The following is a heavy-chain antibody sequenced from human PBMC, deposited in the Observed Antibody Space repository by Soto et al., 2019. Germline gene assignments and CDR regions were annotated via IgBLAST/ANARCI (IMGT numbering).Heavy chain of an antibody. D-gene: IGHD2-15*01. CDR2: ISSSGSTI. CDR1: GFTFSSYE. V-gene: IGHV3-48*03. J-gene: IGHJ6*02. Sequence: GGSLRLSCAASGFTFSSYEIYWVRQAPGKGLEWVSYISSSGSTIYYADSVKGRFTISRDNAKNSLYLQMNSLRAEDTAVYYCARECLAANPGADYYYYGMDVWGQGTTVTVSS. CDR3: ARECLAANPGADYYYYGMDV.